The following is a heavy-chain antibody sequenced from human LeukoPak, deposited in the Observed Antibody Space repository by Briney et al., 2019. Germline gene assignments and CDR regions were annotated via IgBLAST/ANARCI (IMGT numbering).Heavy chain of an antibody. J-gene: IGHJ4*02. CDR1: GFNYSYYY. Sequence: PGGPLRLSCAASGFNYSYYYMSWLRQAPGKGREWVSYISSSSYTNYADPVKGRFTISRDNAKNSLYLQMNSLRAEDTAVYYCARALYYDSSGPGYWGQGTLVTVSS. V-gene: IGHV3-11*05. CDR3: ARALYYDSSGPGY. D-gene: IGHD3-22*01. CDR2: ISSSSYT.